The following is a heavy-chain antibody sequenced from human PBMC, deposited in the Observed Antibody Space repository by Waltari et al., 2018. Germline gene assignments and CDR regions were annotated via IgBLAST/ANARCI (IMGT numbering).Heavy chain of an antibody. Sequence: LVESGGGLVQPGGSLRLSCAASGFTFSSSWIHWGRQVLGKGLVWVSRISGGGSSTTYAESGNGRFTISRDNAKNTLYLQMNSLRAEDTAVYYCVRRREVGATNRAFDIWGQGTMVTVSS. D-gene: IGHD1-26*01. CDR1: GFTFSSSW. J-gene: IGHJ3*02. CDR2: ISGGGSST. CDR3: VRRREVGATNRAFDI. V-gene: IGHV3-74*01.